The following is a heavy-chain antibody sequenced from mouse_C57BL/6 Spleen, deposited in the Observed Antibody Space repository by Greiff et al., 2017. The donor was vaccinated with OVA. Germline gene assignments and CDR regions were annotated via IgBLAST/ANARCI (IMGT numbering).Heavy chain of an antibody. Sequence: EVKVEESGPGMVKPSQSLSLTCTVTANSIPSGYDWHWFRHFPGNKLEWMGYISYSGSTNYNPSLKSRIFITHDTSKNQFFLKLNSVTTEDTATYYCARGVGSGPYFDYWGQGTTLTVSS. CDR2: ISYSGST. V-gene: IGHV3-1*01. D-gene: IGHD3-2*02. J-gene: IGHJ2*01. CDR1: ANSIPSGYD. CDR3: ARGVGSGPYFDY.